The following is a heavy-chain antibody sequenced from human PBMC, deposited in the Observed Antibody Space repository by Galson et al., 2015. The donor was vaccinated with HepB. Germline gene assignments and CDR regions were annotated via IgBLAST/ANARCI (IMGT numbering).Heavy chain of an antibody. D-gene: IGHD6-19*01. V-gene: IGHV3-30*18. CDR2: ISYDGSNK. Sequence: SLRLSCAASGFTFSSCGMHWVRQAPGKGLEWVAVISYDGSNKYYADSVQGRFTISRDNSKNTLYLQMNSLRAEDTAVYYCAKDRERSSAWYYGLDVWGQGTTVTVSS. CDR1: GFTFSSCG. CDR3: AKDRERSSAWYYGLDV. J-gene: IGHJ6*02.